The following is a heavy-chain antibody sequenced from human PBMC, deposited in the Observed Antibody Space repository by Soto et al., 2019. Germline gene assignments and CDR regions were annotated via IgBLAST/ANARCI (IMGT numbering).Heavy chain of an antibody. CDR1: GGSISSGVYY. D-gene: IGHD3-10*01. V-gene: IGHV4-31*03. Sequence: SETLSLTCTVSGGSISSGVYYWSWIGHHPGKGLEWIGYIYYSGITYYNPSLKSRVTISVDTSKNQFSLKLSSVTAADTAVYYCARGGPHYYGSGSYYVYYYYGMDVWGQGTTVTVSS. CDR2: IYYSGIT. J-gene: IGHJ6*02. CDR3: ARGGPHYYGSGSYYVYYYYGMDV.